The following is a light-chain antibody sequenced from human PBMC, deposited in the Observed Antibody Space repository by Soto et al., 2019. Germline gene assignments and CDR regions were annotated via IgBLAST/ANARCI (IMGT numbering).Light chain of an antibody. J-gene: IGLJ3*02. CDR2: DVT. CDR1: SSDVGAYNY. Sequence: QSVLTQPASVSGAAGQAITISCTGTSSDVGAYNYVSWYQQHPGKAPKLMIYDVTNRPSGVSNRFSGSKSGNTASLTISGLQPEDEADYYCSSYTTSSSPLFGGGTKVTVL. V-gene: IGLV2-14*01. CDR3: SSYTTSSSPL.